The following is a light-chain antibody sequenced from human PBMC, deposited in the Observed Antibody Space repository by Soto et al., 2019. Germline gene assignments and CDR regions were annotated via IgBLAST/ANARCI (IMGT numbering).Light chain of an antibody. CDR1: QSVSLNY. V-gene: IGKV3-20*01. Sequence: DIVLTQSPGTLSLSPGERATLSCRASQSVSLNYLAWYQQKPGQTPRLLIYGASSRATGIPDRFSAGGSGIDFTLTITRLEPEDFAVYYCQQYGSSPYTSGQGTKLEIK. J-gene: IGKJ2*01. CDR3: QQYGSSPYT. CDR2: GAS.